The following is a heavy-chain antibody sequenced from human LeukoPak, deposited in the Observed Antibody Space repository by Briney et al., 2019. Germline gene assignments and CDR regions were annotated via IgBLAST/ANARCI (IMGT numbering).Heavy chain of an antibody. Sequence: SETLSLTCTVSGGSISSYYWSWIRQPPGKGLEWIGYIYYTGSTNYNPSLKSRVTISVDTSKNQFSLKLSSVTAADTAVYYCARTGSTVTMLYPFDHWGQGTLATVSS. V-gene: IGHV4-59*01. D-gene: IGHD4-17*01. CDR1: GGSISSYY. CDR3: ARTGSTVTMLYPFDH. J-gene: IGHJ4*02. CDR2: IYYTGST.